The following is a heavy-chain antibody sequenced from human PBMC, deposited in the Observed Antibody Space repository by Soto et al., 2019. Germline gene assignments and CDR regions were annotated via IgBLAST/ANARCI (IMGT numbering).Heavy chain of an antibody. Sequence: QSXGSLLLACSASGFTFSSYWMHWVRQVPGKGLLWVSRIDEYGSTINYADSVKGRFTISRDNARNTLYLEMNSLRDEDTALYYCTRDIGGKGAYWGPGTLVTVSS. CDR1: GFTFSSYW. CDR2: IDEYGSTI. CDR3: TRDIGGKGAY. J-gene: IGHJ4*02. D-gene: IGHD1-26*01. V-gene: IGHV3-74*01.